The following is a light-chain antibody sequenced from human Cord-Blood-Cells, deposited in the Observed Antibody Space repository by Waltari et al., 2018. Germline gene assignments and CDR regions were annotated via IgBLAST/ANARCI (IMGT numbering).Light chain of an antibody. J-gene: IGLJ2*01. V-gene: IGLV2-23*02. CDR1: ISVVGSYNT. CDR3: CSYAGSSTFVV. Sequence: QSALTQPASVSGPPGQSLTISGTGTISVVGSYNTVSCYQQHPGKAPKLMIYEVSKRPSGVSNRFSGSKSGNTASLTISGLQAEDEADYYCCSYAGSSTFVVFGGGTKLTVL. CDR2: EVS.